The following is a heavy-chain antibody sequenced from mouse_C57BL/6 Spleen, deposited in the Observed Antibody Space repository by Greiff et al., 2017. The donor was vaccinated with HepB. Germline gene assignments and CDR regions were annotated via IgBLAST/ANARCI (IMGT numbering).Heavy chain of an antibody. D-gene: IGHD1-1*01. J-gene: IGHJ3*01. CDR2: IYPGSGST. V-gene: IGHV1-55*01. CDR1: GYTFTSYW. Sequence: VQLQQPGAELVKPGASVKMSCKASGYTFTSYWITWVKQRPGQGLEWIGDIYPGSGSTNYNEKFKSKATLTVDTSSSTAYMQLSSLTSEDSAVYYCARDTTVVATRGFAYWGQGTLVTVSA. CDR3: ARDTTVVATRGFAY.